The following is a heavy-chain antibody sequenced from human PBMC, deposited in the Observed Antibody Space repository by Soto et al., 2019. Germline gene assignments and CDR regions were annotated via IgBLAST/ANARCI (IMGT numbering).Heavy chain of an antibody. J-gene: IGHJ4*02. V-gene: IGHV4-59*02. CDR1: GLSVSCYY. D-gene: IGHD1-26*01. CDR3: ARGVGSSPPQY. CDR2: IYASGSP. Sequence: ADTLSLTCSLSGLSVSCYYLSLIRQSTGQGLEWIGDIYASGSPYYNPSLRSRVTISADTSKNQLSLKLTSPTAADTAVYYCARGVGSSPPQYWGRATLVSVPS.